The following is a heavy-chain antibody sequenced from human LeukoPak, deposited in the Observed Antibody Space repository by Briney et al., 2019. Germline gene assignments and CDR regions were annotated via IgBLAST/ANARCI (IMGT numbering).Heavy chain of an antibody. CDR3: AKRPSGLDAFDI. V-gene: IGHV3-9*01. CDR2: ISWNSGSI. J-gene: IGHJ3*02. Sequence: PGGFLRLSCAASGFTFDDYAMHWVRQAPGKGLEWVSGISWNSGSIGYADSVKGRFTISRDNSKNTLYLQMNSLRAEDTAVYYCAKRPSGLDAFDIWGQGTMVTVSS. D-gene: IGHD6-19*01. CDR1: GFTFDDYA.